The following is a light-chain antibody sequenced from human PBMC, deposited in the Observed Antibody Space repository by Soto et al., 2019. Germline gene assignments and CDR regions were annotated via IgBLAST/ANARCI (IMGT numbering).Light chain of an antibody. J-gene: IGKJ4*01. CDR1: QSINNNY. Sequence: EIVLTQSPATLSLSPGERATLSCEAGQSINNNYLAWYQQKPGLAPRLLIYDASTRAAGIPDRFSGSGSGTDFTLTISRLEPEDFAVYYCQQFDNLITFGGGTKVEIK. V-gene: IGKV3D-20*01. CDR2: DAS. CDR3: QQFDNLIT.